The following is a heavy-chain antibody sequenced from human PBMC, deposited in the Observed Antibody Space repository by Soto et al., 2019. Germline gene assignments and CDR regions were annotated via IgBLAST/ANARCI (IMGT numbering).Heavy chain of an antibody. V-gene: IGHV3-15*01. CDR3: TTDWFKYYYGSGSYSKEDDFDI. CDR1: GFTFSNAW. J-gene: IGHJ3*02. D-gene: IGHD3-10*01. CDR2: IKSKTDGGTT. Sequence: KPGGSLRLSCAASGFTFSNAWMSWVRQAPGKGLEWVGRIKSKTDGGTTDYAAPVKGRFTISRDDSKNTLYLQMNSLKTEDTAVYYCTTDWFKYYYGSGSYSKEDDFDIWGQGTMVTVSS.